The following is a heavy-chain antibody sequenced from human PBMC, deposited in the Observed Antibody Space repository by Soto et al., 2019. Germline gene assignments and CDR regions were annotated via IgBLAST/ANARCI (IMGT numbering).Heavy chain of an antibody. CDR2: ISGSGGST. CDR1: GFTFSSYA. V-gene: IGHV3-23*01. Sequence: GGSLRLSCAASGFTFSSYAMSWVSQAPGKGLEWVSAISGSGGSTYYADSVKGRFTISRDNSKNTLYLQMNSLRAEDTAVYYCAKRDEVTTGSRLFFQHWGQGTLVTVSS. J-gene: IGHJ1*01. CDR3: AKRDEVTTGSRLFFQH. D-gene: IGHD4-17*01.